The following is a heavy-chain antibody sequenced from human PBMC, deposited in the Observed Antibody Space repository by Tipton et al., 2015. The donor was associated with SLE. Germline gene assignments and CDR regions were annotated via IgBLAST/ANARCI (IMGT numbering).Heavy chain of an antibody. J-gene: IGHJ2*01. CDR1: GGSFSGYY. CDR2: INHSGST. V-gene: IGHV4-34*01. Sequence: TLSLTCAVYGGSFSGYYWSWIRQPPGKGLEWIGEINHSGSTNYNPSLKSRVTISADTSKNQFSLKLSSVTAADTAVYYCARGYCSGGSCSRWSYFDLWGRGTLVTVSS. D-gene: IGHD2-15*01. CDR3: ARGYCSGGSCSRWSYFDL.